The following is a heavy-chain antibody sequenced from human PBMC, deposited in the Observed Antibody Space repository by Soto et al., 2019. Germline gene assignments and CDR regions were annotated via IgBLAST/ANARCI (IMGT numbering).Heavy chain of an antibody. J-gene: IGHJ4*02. D-gene: IGHD6-6*01. CDR2: ISSSATFT. CDR3: ARGQSSSSFDY. Sequence: GGSLRLSCAASGFISSDYYMSWIRQAPGKGLEWVSYISSSATFTNYADSVKGRFAISRDNAKNSLYLQMNSLRAEDTAIYYCARGQSSSSFDYWGQGTPVTVS. V-gene: IGHV3-11*06. CDR1: GFISSDYY.